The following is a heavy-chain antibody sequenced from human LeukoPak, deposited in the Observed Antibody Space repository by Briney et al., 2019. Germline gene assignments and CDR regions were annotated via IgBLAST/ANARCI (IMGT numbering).Heavy chain of an antibody. D-gene: IGHD2-2*01. CDR3: AREVRERYCSSTSCSHPPDY. CDR1: GFTFSSYA. CDR2: ISSSSSTI. J-gene: IGHJ4*02. Sequence: GGSLRLSCAASGFTFSSYAMYWVRQTPGKGLEWVSYISSSSSTISYADSVKGRFTISRDNAKNSLYLQMNSLRAEDTAVYYCAREVRERYCSSTSCSHPPDYWGQGTLVTVSS. V-gene: IGHV3-48*04.